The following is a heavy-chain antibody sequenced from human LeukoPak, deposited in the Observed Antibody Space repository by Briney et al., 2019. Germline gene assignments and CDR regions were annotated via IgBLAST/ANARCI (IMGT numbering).Heavy chain of an antibody. D-gene: IGHD6-19*01. CDR3: AKDVGSSGWVWYFDY. CDR1: GFVFSHYY. V-gene: IGHV3-11*01. J-gene: IGHJ4*02. Sequence: PGGSLRLSCKASGFVFSHYYMSWIRQAPGKGLEYVAYISGSGDTIYYADSVKGRFSISRDNAKNSLYLEMKSLKVEDTAVYYCAKDVGSSGWVWYFDYWGQGTLVTVSS. CDR2: ISGSGDTI.